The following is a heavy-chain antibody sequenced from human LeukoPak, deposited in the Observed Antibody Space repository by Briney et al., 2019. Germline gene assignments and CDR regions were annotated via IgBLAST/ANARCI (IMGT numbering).Heavy chain of an antibody. D-gene: IGHD1-20*01. Sequence: ASVKVSCKASGYTFIVHYIHWVRQAPGQGLEWMGWVNPSSGGTNYAQKFQDRVTMTRDTSINTAYMELSSLRSDDTAVYYCAITRTGKPDFWGQGTLVTVSS. V-gene: IGHV1-2*02. CDR3: AITRTGKPDF. CDR1: GYTFIVHY. CDR2: VNPSSGGT. J-gene: IGHJ4*02.